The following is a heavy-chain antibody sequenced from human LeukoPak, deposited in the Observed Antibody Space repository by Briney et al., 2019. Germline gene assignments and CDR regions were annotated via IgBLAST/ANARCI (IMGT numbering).Heavy chain of an antibody. Sequence: SETLSLTCTVSGGSMSSSSYYWGWIRQPPGKGLEWIGSIYYSGSTYYNPSLKSRVTISVDTSKNQFSLKLSSVTAADTAVYYCARQYVGAAYYYYYYMDVWGKGTTVTVSS. V-gene: IGHV4-39*01. CDR3: ARQYVGAAYYYYYYMDV. CDR2: IYYSGST. D-gene: IGHD1-26*01. J-gene: IGHJ6*03. CDR1: GGSMSSSSYY.